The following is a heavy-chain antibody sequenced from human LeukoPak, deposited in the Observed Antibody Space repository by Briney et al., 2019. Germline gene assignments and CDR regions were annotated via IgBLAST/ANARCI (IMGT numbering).Heavy chain of an antibody. CDR1: GVSFSGYY. D-gene: IGHD1-26*01. J-gene: IGHJ4*02. V-gene: IGHV4-34*01. Sequence: PSETLSLTCAVYGVSFSGYYWSWVRQPPGKGLEWLGEINHSGSTKYNPSLKSRVTISVDTSKNQFALKLSSVTAAETAGYYCARRGGSAPHYFDYWGQGTLVTVSS. CDR2: INHSGST. CDR3: ARRGGSAPHYFDY.